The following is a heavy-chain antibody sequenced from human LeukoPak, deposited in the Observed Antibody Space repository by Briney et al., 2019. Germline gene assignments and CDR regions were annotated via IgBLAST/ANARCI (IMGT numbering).Heavy chain of an antibody. CDR1: GFTVSSNY. D-gene: IGHD6-13*01. CDR3: ARMSSSWYTGAGDWFDP. V-gene: IGHV3-53*01. Sequence: PGGSLRLSCAASGFTVSSNYMSWVRQAPGKGLEWVSVIYSGGSTYYADSVKGRFTISRDNFKNTLYLKMNSLRAEDTAVYYCARMSSSWYTGAGDWFDPWGQGTLVTVSS. CDR2: IYSGGST. J-gene: IGHJ5*02.